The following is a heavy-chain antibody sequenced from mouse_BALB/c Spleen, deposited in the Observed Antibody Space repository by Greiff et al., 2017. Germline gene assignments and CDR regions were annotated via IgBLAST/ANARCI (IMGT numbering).Heavy chain of an antibody. Sequence: VQLQESGAELVRPGTSVKVSCKASGYAFTNYLIEWVKQRPGQGLEWIGVINPGSGGTNYNEKFKGKATLTADKSSSTAYMQLSSLTSDDSAVYFCARYYRYDEGYYFDYWGQGTTLTVSS. J-gene: IGHJ2*01. D-gene: IGHD2-14*01. CDR3: ARYYRYDEGYYFDY. CDR1: GYAFTNYL. V-gene: IGHV1-54*01. CDR2: INPGSGGT.